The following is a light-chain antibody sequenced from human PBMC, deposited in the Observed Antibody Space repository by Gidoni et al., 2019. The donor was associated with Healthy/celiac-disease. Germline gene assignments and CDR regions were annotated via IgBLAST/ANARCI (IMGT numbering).Light chain of an antibody. Sequence: DIQMTQSPSTLAASVGDRVTITCRASQSISSWLAWYQQKPGKAPKLLIYKASSLESGVPSRFSGSGSGTEFTLTISSLQPDDFATYYCQQYNSYPYTFGQGTKLEIK. J-gene: IGKJ2*01. CDR1: QSISSW. V-gene: IGKV1-5*03. CDR2: KAS. CDR3: QQYNSYPYT.